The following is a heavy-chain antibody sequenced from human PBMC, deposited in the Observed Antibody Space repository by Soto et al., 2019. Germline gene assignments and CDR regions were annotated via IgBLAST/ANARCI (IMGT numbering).Heavy chain of an antibody. D-gene: IGHD1-7*01. CDR2: IGTAGDT. Sequence: SGGSLRLSCAASGFTFSSYDIHWVRQATGKGLEWVSAIGTAGDTYYPGSVKGRFTISRENAKNSLYLQMNSLRAEDTAVYYCARADETGTTVFDYWGQGTLVTVSS. CDR1: GFTFSSYD. V-gene: IGHV3-13*01. CDR3: ARADETGTTVFDY. J-gene: IGHJ4*02.